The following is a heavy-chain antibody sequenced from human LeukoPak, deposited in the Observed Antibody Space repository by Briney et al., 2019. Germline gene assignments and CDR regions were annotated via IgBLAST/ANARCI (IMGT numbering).Heavy chain of an antibody. D-gene: IGHD3-22*01. V-gene: IGHV4-59*08. CDR2: IYYSGST. Sequence: SETLSLTSTVSGGSISSYYWSWIRQPPGKGLEWIGYIYYSGSTNYNPSLKSRVTISVDTSKNQFSLKLSSVTAADTAVYYCARHDHYYDSSGYWFYPFDYWGQGTLVTVSS. J-gene: IGHJ4*02. CDR3: ARHDHYYDSSGYWFYPFDY. CDR1: GGSISSYY.